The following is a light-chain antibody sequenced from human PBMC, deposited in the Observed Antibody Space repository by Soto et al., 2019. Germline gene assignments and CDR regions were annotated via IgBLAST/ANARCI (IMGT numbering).Light chain of an antibody. CDR2: GAS. CDR1: QGISSY. J-gene: IGKJ3*01. Sequence: IQLTQSPSSLSASVGDRVTITCRASQGISSYLAWYQQKPGKAPKLLIFGASNLQTGVPPRFSGRGFGTNFTLTISSLQPEDFASYYCQQSYSTPLTFGPGTKVDI. CDR3: QQSYSTPLT. V-gene: IGKV1-39*01.